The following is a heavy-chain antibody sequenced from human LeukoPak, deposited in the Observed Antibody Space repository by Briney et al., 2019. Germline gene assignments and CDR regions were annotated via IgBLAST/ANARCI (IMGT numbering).Heavy chain of an antibody. V-gene: IGHV3-49*04. D-gene: IGHD3-22*01. CDR2: IGSKAYGGTT. CDR3: TRSGYYDSSGPVDY. J-gene: IGHJ4*02. Sequence: GGSLRLSCTASGFTFGDYAMSWVRQAPGKGLEWVGFIGSKAYGGTTEYAASVKGRFTISRDDSKSSAYLQMISLKTEDTAVYYCTRSGYYDSSGPVDYWGQGTLVTVSS. CDR1: GFTFGDYA.